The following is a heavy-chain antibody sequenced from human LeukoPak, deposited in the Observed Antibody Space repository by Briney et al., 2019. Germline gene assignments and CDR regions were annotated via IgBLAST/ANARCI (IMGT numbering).Heavy chain of an antibody. D-gene: IGHD3-16*01. J-gene: IGHJ3*02. CDR3: TREGADVFDI. Sequence: GGSLRLSCAASGFTFSAYNMNWVRQAPGKGLEWVSSISSGSTYIYYADSVEGRFTISRDNAKNSLYLQMNSLRAEDTAVYYCTREGADVFDIWGHGTMVTVSS. CDR2: ISSGSTYI. V-gene: IGHV3-21*01. CDR1: GFTFSAYN.